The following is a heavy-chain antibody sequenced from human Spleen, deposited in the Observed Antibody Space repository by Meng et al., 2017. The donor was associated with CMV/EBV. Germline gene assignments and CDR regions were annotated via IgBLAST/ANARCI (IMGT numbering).Heavy chain of an antibody. V-gene: IGHV4-4*07. Sequence: RLQGSGQGLVTPSDTLSLTCTVSGGSISSYYWSWIRQPAGKGLEWIGRIYTSGSTNYNPSLKSRVTMSVDTSKNQFSLKLSSVTAADTAVYYCARGSRRPLGSGYLFDYWGQGTLVTVSS. CDR2: IYTSGST. CDR1: GGSISSYY. J-gene: IGHJ4*02. D-gene: IGHD3-3*01. CDR3: ARGSRRPLGSGYLFDY.